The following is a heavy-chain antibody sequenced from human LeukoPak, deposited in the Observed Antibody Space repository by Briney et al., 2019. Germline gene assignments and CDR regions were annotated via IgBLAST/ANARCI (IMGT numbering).Heavy chain of an antibody. V-gene: IGHV3-33*08. CDR1: GFTFDDYA. D-gene: IGHD2-21*02. CDR2: IWYDGSNK. Sequence: GGSLRLSCAASGFTFDDYAMHWVRHAPGKGLEWVAVIWYDGSNKYYADSVKGRFTISRDNSKNTLYLQMNSLRAEDTAVYYCARDPRLTRVVTATYGWFDPWGQGTLVTVSS. J-gene: IGHJ5*02. CDR3: ARDPRLTRVVTATYGWFDP.